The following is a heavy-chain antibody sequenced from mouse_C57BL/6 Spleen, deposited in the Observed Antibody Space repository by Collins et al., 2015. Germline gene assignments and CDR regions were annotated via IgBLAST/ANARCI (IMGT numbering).Heavy chain of an antibody. CDR1: GFTFSDYY. V-gene: IGHV5-12*01. CDR2: INNDGVST. D-gene: IGHD2-2*01. CDR3: ARRYGYYDAMDY. J-gene: IGHJ4*01. Sequence: EVKLVESGGGLAQPGGSLKLSCAASGFTFSDYYMYWVRQTPEKRLEWVAYINNDGVSTYYPDTVKGRFTISRDNAKSTLYLQMSRLNSEDTAMYYCARRYGYYDAMDYWGQGTSVTVSS.